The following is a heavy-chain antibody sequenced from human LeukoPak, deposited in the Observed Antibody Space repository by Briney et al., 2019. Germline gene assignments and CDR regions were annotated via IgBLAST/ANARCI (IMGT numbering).Heavy chain of an antibody. Sequence: SETLSLTCTVSSGSISSYYWSWIRQPAGKGLEWIGRIYTSGSTNYNPSLKSRVTMSVDTSKNQFSPKLSSVTAADTAVYYCARVPYSGSRYYYMDVWGKGTTVTVSS. V-gene: IGHV4-4*07. CDR1: SGSISSYY. J-gene: IGHJ6*03. CDR2: IYTSGST. D-gene: IGHD6-19*01. CDR3: ARVPYSGSRYYYMDV.